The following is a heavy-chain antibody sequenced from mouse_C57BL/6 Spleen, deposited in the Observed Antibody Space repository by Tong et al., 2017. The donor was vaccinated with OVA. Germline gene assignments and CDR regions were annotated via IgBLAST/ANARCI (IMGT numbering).Heavy chain of an antibody. J-gene: IGHJ1*03. CDR1: GYTFTDYE. Sequence: VQLQESGAELVRPGASVTLSCKASGYTFTDYEMHWVKQTPVHGLEWIGAIDPETGGTAYNQKFKGKAILTADKSSSTAYMELRSLTSEDSAVYYCTRGGDDGYYWYFDVWGTVTTVTVSS. D-gene: IGHD2-3*01. V-gene: IGHV1-15*01. CDR2: IDPETGGT. CDR3: TRGGDDGYYWYFDV.